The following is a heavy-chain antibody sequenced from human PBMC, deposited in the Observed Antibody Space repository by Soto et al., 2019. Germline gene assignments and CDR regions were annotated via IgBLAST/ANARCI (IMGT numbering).Heavy chain of an antibody. CDR3: ARDSRTRFSSSWYGGLDY. Sequence: PGGSLRLSCAASGFTFSSAWMSWVRQAPGKGLEWVATIKPDGSEKYYVDSVKGRFTISRDNAKNTLYLQMNSLRAEDTAVYYCARDSRTRFSSSWYGGLDYWGQGTLVTVSS. J-gene: IGHJ4*02. D-gene: IGHD6-13*01. V-gene: IGHV3-7*01. CDR1: GFTFSSAW. CDR2: IKPDGSEK.